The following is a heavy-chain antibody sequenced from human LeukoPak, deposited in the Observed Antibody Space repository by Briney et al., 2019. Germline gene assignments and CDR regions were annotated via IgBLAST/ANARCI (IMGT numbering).Heavy chain of an antibody. CDR2: VNPTSGGT. V-gene: IGHV1-2*02. D-gene: IGHD3-10*01. CDR3: ATYYGSGTRPVRYYFDY. J-gene: IGHJ4*02. Sequence: ASVKVSCKASGYTFTGYYMHWVRQAPGQGLEWMGWVNPTSGGTNYAQKFQGRVTMTRDTSISTAYMELSRLRSDDTAVYYCATYYGSGTRPVRYYFDYWGQGTLVTVSS. CDR1: GYTFTGYY.